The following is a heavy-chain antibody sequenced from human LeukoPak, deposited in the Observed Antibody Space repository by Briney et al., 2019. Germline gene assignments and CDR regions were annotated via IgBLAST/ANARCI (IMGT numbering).Heavy chain of an antibody. Sequence: GGSLRLSCAASGFTFSSYSMNWVRQAPGKGLEWVSSISSSYIYYADSVKGRFTISRDNAKNSLYLQMNSLRAEDTAVYYCARVISVAGYDYWGQGTLVTVSS. CDR2: ISSSYI. CDR3: ARVISVAGYDY. J-gene: IGHJ4*02. CDR1: GFTFSSYS. D-gene: IGHD6-19*01. V-gene: IGHV3-21*01.